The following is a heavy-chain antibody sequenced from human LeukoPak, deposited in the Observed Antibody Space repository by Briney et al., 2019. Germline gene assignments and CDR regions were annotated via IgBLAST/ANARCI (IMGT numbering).Heavy chain of an antibody. J-gene: IGHJ4*02. V-gene: IGHV4-30-4*01. Sequence: SSETLSLTCTVSGGSISSGDYYWSWIRQPPGKGLEWIGYIYYSGSTYYNPSLKSRVTISVDTSKNQFSLKLSSVTAADTAVYYCARTYYYDSSGYYYEGFDYWGQGTLVTVSS. CDR3: ARTYYYDSSGYYYEGFDY. CDR2: IYYSGST. CDR1: GGSISSGDYY. D-gene: IGHD3-22*01.